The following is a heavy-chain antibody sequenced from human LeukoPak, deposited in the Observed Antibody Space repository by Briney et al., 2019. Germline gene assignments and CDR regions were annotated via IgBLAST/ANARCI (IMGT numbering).Heavy chain of an antibody. Sequence: PSETLSLTCTVSGGSISSYYWSWIRQPPGKGLEWIGYMHYSGSTNYNPSLKSRVTISVDTSKNQFSLKMSSVTAADTAVYYCARDTVTLIVNHAFDIWGQGTMVTVSS. CDR1: GGSISSYY. CDR3: ARDTVTLIVNHAFDI. J-gene: IGHJ3*02. CDR2: MHYSGST. D-gene: IGHD3-22*01. V-gene: IGHV4-59*01.